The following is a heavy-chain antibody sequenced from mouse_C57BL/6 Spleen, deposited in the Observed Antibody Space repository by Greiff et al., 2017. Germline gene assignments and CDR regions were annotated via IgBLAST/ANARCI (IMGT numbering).Heavy chain of an antibody. J-gene: IGHJ3*01. CDR3: ARVGGTSWVGY. V-gene: IGHV1-69*01. D-gene: IGHD4-1*01. Sequence: VQLQQPGAELVMPGASVKLSCKASGYTFTSYWMHWVKQRPGQGLEWIGEIDPSDSYTNYNQKFKGKSTLTVDKSSSTAYMQLSSLTSEGSAVYFCARVGGTSWVGYWGQGTLVTVSA. CDR1: GYTFTSYW. CDR2: IDPSDSYT.